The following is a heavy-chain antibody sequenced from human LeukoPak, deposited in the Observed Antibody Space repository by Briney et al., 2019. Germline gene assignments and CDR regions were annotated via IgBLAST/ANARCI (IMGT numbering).Heavy chain of an antibody. J-gene: IGHJ4*02. D-gene: IGHD2-15*01. V-gene: IGHV1-69*13. CDR2: IIPIFGTA. Sequence: SVKVSCKASGGTFSRYAINWVRQAPGQGLEWMGGIIPIFGTANYAQKFQGRVTITADESTSTAYMELSSLRSEDTAVYYCARPRGSCYSCGDYWGQGTLVTVSS. CDR1: GGTFSRYA. CDR3: ARPRGSCYSCGDY.